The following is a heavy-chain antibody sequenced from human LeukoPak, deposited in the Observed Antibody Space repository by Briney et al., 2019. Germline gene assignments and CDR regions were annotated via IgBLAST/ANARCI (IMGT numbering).Heavy chain of an antibody. J-gene: IGHJ5*02. V-gene: IGHV3-74*01. Sequence: GGSLRLSCAASGFTFSSYWMHRVRQAPGKGLVWVSRINSDGSSTSYADSVKGRFTISRDNAKNTLYLRMNSLRAEDTAVYYCARDLYCSGGSCYSGDWFDPWGQGTLVTVSS. CDR2: INSDGSST. CDR3: ARDLYCSGGSCYSGDWFDP. D-gene: IGHD2-15*01. CDR1: GFTFSSYW.